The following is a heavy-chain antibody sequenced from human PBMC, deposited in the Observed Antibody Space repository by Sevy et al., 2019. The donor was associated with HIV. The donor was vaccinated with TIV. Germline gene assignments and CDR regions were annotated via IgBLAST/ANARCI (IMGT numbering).Heavy chain of an antibody. CDR3: GGGVQWLPKGGLDY. V-gene: IGHV3-11*01. Sequence: GGSLRLSCAASGFTFSDYYMSWIRQAPGKGLEWVSYISSSGSTIYYADSVKGRFTIPRDNAKNSLYLQMNSLRAGDTAVYYCGGGVQWLPKGGLDYWGQRTLVTVSS. CDR2: ISSSGSTI. CDR1: GFTFSDYY. D-gene: IGHD6-19*01. J-gene: IGHJ4*02.